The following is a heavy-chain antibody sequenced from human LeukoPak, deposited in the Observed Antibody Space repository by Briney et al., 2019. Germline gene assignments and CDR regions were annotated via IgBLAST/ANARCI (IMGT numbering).Heavy chain of an antibody. V-gene: IGHV3-23*01. D-gene: IGHD3-3*01. CDR1: GFTFSSYA. CDR2: ISGSGGST. J-gene: IGHJ3*02. Sequence: GGSLRLSCAASGFTFSSYAMSWVRQAPGKGLEWVSAISGSGGSTYYADSVKGRFTISRANSKNTLYLQMNSLRAEDTAVYYCAKGITIFGVSGAFDIWGQGTMVTVSS. CDR3: AKGITIFGVSGAFDI.